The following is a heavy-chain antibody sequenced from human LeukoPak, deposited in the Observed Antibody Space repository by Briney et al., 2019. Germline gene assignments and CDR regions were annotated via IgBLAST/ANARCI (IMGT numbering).Heavy chain of an antibody. CDR2: ITDNGGRT. V-gene: IGHV3-23*01. J-gene: IGHJ3*01. CDR3: ARSAGDPHAFDV. D-gene: IGHD4-17*01. Sequence: GGSLRLSCEASGFTFRNFALSWVRQAPGKGPEWVSAITDNGGRTDYADSVKGRFTISRDNSKNTLYLQFSSLRAEDTAVFYCARSAGDPHAFDVWGQGTMVIVSS. CDR1: GFTFRNFA.